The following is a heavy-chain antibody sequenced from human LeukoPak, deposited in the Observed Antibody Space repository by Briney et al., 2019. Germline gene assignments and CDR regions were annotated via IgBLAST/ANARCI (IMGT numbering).Heavy chain of an antibody. CDR1: GFIFSRHW. Sequence: GGSLRLSCEASGFIFSRHWMSWVRQAPGKGPEWVANIKQDGSERYYVGPVKGRFTISRDNAKNLLYLQMNSLRAEDTALYYCARDGGHSTDFDYWGQGTLVTVSS. CDR2: IKQDGSER. CDR3: ARDGGHSTDFDY. D-gene: IGHD2/OR15-2a*01. J-gene: IGHJ4*02. V-gene: IGHV3-7*01.